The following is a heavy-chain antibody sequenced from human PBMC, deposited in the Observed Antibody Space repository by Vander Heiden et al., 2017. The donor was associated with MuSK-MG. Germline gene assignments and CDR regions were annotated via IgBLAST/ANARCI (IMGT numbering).Heavy chain of an antibody. D-gene: IGHD3-22*01. CDR1: GGTFSSYA. Sequence: QVQLVQSGAEVKKPGSSVKVSCKASGGTFSSYALSWVRQAPGQGREWMGGIIPICGTANYAQKFQGRVTITADESTSTAYMELSSLRSEDTAVYYCARGGYYDSSGYPDYWGQGTLVTVSS. V-gene: IGHV1-69*01. CDR3: ARGGYYDSSGYPDY. CDR2: IIPICGTA. J-gene: IGHJ4*02.